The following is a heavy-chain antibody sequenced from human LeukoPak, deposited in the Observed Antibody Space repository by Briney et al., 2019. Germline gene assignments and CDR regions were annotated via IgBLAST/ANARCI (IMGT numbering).Heavy chain of an antibody. Sequence: PGGSLRLSCAESGFTFSSYGMHWVRQAPGKGLEWVAFIRYDGSNKYYADSVKGRFTISRDNSENTLYLQMNSLRAEDTAVYYCAKDKTYYYDSSGLFDYWGQGTLVTVSS. CDR3: AKDKTYYYDSSGLFDY. J-gene: IGHJ4*02. D-gene: IGHD3-22*01. V-gene: IGHV3-30*02. CDR2: IRYDGSNK. CDR1: GFTFSSYG.